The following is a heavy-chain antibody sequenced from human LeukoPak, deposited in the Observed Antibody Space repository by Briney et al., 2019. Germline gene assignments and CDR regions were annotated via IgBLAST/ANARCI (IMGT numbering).Heavy chain of an antibody. CDR3: ARARGTTSPLDY. Sequence: PGGSLRLSCAASGFTFSNAWMSWVRQAPGKGLEWVGRIKSKTDGGTTDYAAPVKGRFTISRDDSKNTLYLQMNSLRAEDTAVYYCARARGTTSPLDYWGQGTLVTVSS. CDR2: IKSKTDGGTT. CDR1: GFTFSNAW. V-gene: IGHV3-15*01. D-gene: IGHD1-1*01. J-gene: IGHJ4*02.